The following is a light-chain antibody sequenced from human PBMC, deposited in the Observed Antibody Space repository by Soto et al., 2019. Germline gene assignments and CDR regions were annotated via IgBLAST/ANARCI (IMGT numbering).Light chain of an antibody. CDR3: QHRMNWPLT. CDR2: DAS. CDR1: QSVSSY. Sequence: EIVLTQSPATLSLSPGERATLSCRASQSVSSYLLWYQQKPGQTPRLLIYDASNRATGIPARFSGSGSETDFTLTISSLEPEDFAVYYCQHRMNWPLTFGQGTRLEIK. J-gene: IGKJ5*01. V-gene: IGKV3-11*01.